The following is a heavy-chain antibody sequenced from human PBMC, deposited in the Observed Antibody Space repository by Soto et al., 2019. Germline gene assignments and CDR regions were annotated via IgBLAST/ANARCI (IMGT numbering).Heavy chain of an antibody. CDR3: ARDWSGYGMDV. J-gene: IGHJ6*02. CDR2: IWYDGSKK. Sequence: GGSLRLSCAASGFTFSNYGMHWVRQAPGKGLEWVAIIWYDGSKKYYADSVKGRFTISRDNSKNTVYLQMNSLRAEDTAVYYCARDWSGYGMDVWGQGTTVTVSS. V-gene: IGHV3-33*01. D-gene: IGHD3-3*01. CDR1: GFTFSNYG.